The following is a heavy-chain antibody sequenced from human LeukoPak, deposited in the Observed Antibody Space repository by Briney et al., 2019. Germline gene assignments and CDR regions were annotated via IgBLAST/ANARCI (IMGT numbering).Heavy chain of an antibody. V-gene: IGHV3-74*01. CDR2: IKSDGRSA. CDR3: ARDNSSVFDH. Sequence: PGGSLRLSCGASGFTLSSYWMHWVRQAPGKGLVWVSTIKSDGRSASYADSVRGRFTISRDNAKNTVFLQMSSLRAEDTAVYYCARDNSSVFDHWGQGALVTVSS. CDR1: GFTLSSYW. D-gene: IGHD6-6*01. J-gene: IGHJ4*02.